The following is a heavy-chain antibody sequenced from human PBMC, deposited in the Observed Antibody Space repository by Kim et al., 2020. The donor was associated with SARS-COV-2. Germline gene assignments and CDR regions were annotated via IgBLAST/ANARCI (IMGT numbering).Heavy chain of an antibody. Sequence: SVKVSCKASGGTFSSYAISWVRQAPGQGLEWMGGIIPIFGTANYAQKFQGRVTITADESTSTAYMELSSLRSEDTAVYYCARHPNYYDSSGYYLWGQGTLVTVSS. CDR1: GGTFSSYA. J-gene: IGHJ4*02. CDR2: IIPIFGTA. D-gene: IGHD3-22*01. V-gene: IGHV1-69*13. CDR3: ARHPNYYDSSGYYL.